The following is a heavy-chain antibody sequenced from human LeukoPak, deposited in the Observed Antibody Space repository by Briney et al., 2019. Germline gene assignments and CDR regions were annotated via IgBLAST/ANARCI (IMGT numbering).Heavy chain of an antibody. J-gene: IGHJ4*02. CDR3: ALGISEVYFDY. D-gene: IGHD3-16*01. CDR2: IIPILGIA. Sequence: SVKVSCKASGGTFSSYAISWVRQAPGQGLEWMGRIIPILGIANYAQKFQGRVTITADKSTSTAYMELSSLRSEDTAVYYCALGISEVYFDYWGQGTLVTVSS. V-gene: IGHV1-69*04. CDR1: GGTFSSYA.